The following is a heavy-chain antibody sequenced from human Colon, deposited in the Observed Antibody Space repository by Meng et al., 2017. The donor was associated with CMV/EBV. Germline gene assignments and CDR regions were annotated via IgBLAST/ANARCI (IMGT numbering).Heavy chain of an antibody. J-gene: IGHJ4*02. D-gene: IGHD3-10*01. Sequence: QVPLQEGGVGLFKPSETLSLTCVGSGGSLSNYYWSWIRQSPGKGLEWIGDIHQSGITNHNPSLKSRVTISIDTSKNQFSLKLSSVTAADTALYYCAGGTYQAWEVLYFWGQGTLVTVSS. CDR1: GGSLSNYY. V-gene: IGHV4-34*01. CDR3: AGGTYQAWEVLYF. CDR2: IHQSGIT.